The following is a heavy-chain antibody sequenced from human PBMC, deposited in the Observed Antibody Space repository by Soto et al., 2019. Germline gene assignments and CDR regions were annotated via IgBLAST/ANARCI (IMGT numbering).Heavy chain of an antibody. CDR1: GYTFTSYA. Sequence: QVQLVQSGAEVKKPGASVKVSCKASGYTFTSYAMHWVRQAPGQRLEWMGWINAGNGNTKYSQKVQGRVTITRDTSASTAYLEVSSLRSEDTAVYYCSRAYVGLRYCSGCRCYPLYYLGQGTLVTVSS. CDR2: INAGNGNT. CDR3: SRAYVGLRYCSGCRCYPLYY. D-gene: IGHD2-15*01. J-gene: IGHJ4*02. V-gene: IGHV1-3*01.